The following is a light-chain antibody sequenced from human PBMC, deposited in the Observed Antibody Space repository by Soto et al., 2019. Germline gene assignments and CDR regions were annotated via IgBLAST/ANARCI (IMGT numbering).Light chain of an antibody. V-gene: IGKV1-17*01. CDR2: AAS. CDR3: QQYSTYPYI. Sequence: DIQMTQSPSSLSASVGHTVTITCRASQDVRSDLGWYQHKPGKAPKRLIYAASRLQGGVPSRFSGSGSGTEFTLTIGSLQPEDSATYYCQQYSTYPYIFGQGTKVEIK. CDR1: QDVRSD. J-gene: IGKJ2*01.